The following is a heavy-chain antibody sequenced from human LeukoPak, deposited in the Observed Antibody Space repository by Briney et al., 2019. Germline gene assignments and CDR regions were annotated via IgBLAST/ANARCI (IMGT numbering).Heavy chain of an antibody. CDR3: ARDSCSSTSCYLFDY. D-gene: IGHD2-2*01. Sequence: ASVKVSCKASGYTFTSYAVHWVRQAPGQRLEWMGWINAGNGNTKYSQKFQGRVTITRDTSASTAYMELSSLRSEDTAVYYCARDSCSSTSCYLFDYWGQGTLVTVSS. V-gene: IGHV1-3*01. J-gene: IGHJ4*02. CDR1: GYTFTSYA. CDR2: INAGNGNT.